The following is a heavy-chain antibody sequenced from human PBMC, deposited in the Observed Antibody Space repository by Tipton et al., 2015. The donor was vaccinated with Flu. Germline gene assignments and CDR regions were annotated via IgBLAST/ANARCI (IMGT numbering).Heavy chain of an antibody. CDR2: IVPMFDTP. J-gene: IGHJ4*02. Sequence: QLVQSGAEVKQPGSSVKVSCKASGGTFSTYAISWVRQAPGQGLEWMGGIVPMFDTPDYAQRFQGRVMITADTSTMTAYMELSSLRFDDTAVYYCTAQQWPFDCWGQGTLVTVSS. D-gene: IGHD6-19*01. CDR1: GGTFSTYA. CDR3: TAQQWPFDC. V-gene: IGHV1-69*06.